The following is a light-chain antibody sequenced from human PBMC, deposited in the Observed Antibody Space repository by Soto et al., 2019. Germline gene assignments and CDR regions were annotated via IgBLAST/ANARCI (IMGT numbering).Light chain of an antibody. CDR3: QQYGSSPQT. J-gene: IGKJ1*01. CDR2: DAS. Sequence: EIVLTQSPATLSLSPGERATLSCGASQRVRSSYLAWYQQKPGLAPRLLIYDASSRATGIPDRFSGSGSGTDFTLTSRRLEPEDFAVYYCQQYGSSPQTFGQGTKVEIK. CDR1: QRVRSSY. V-gene: IGKV3D-20*01.